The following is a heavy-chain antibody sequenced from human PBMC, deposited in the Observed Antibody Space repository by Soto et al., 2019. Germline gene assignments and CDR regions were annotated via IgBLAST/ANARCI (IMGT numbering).Heavy chain of an antibody. J-gene: IGHJ6*02. CDR1: GGSISSGDYY. D-gene: IGHD1-26*01. V-gene: IGHV4-30-4*01. Sequence: QVQLQESGPGLVKPSQTLSLTCTVSGGSISSGDYYWSWIRQSPGTGLEWIGYILYTGSTYYNPSLRSRLAISVDTSKNQCSLKLSSVTAADAAVYYCASEPLKWYGMDVWGQGTTVTVSS. CDR3: ASEPLKWYGMDV. CDR2: ILYTGST.